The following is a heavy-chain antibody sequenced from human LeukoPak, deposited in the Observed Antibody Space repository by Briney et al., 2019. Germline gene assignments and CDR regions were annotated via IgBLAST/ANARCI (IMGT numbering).Heavy chain of an antibody. CDR1: GLTFSSYA. CDR3: ARAGLWYDFWSGYYTEVGYFDY. Sequence: GGSLRLSCAASGLTFSSYAMSWVRQAPGKGLEWVSAISGSGGSTYYADSVKGRFTISRDNSKNTLYLQMNSLRAEDTAVYYCARAGLWYDFWSGYYTEVGYFDYWGQGTLVTVSS. D-gene: IGHD3-3*01. J-gene: IGHJ4*02. CDR2: ISGSGGST. V-gene: IGHV3-23*01.